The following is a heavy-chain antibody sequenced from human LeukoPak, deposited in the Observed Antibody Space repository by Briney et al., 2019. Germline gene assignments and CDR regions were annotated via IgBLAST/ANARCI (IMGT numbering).Heavy chain of an antibody. Sequence: PGGSLRLSCTTSGVTLGDYVIGWVRHAPAEGLECVAFIRSKAYGRTTEYAAFVKGRFTITRDDSKSMAYLQMNSLKTEDTAVYYCTRDRYCSGGRCLDAFDSWGQGTMVTVSS. CDR3: TRDRYCSGGRCLDAFDS. CDR1: GVTLGDYV. J-gene: IGHJ3*02. V-gene: IGHV3-49*04. CDR2: IRSKAYGRTT. D-gene: IGHD2-15*01.